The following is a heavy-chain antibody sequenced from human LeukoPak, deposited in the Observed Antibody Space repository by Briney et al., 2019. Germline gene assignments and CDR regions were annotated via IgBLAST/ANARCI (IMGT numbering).Heavy chain of an antibody. CDR2: INHSGST. CDR3: ARDWNRYAY. V-gene: IGHV4-34*01. J-gene: IGHJ4*02. CDR1: GGSFSGYY. Sequence: SETLSLTCAVYGGSFSGYYWSWIRQPPGKGLEWIGEINHSGSTNYNPSLKSRVTISVDTSKNQFSLQLSSVTAADTAVYYCARDWNRYAYWGQGTLVTVSS. D-gene: IGHD1-1*01.